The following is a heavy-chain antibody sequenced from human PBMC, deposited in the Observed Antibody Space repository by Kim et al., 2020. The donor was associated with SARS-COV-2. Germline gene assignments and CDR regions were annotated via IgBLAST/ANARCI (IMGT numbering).Heavy chain of an antibody. D-gene: IGHD3-3*01. CDR1: GGSISSYY. CDR2: IYTSGST. CDR3: ARSTPYYDFWSGNWFDP. J-gene: IGHJ5*02. Sequence: SETLSLTCTVSGGSISSYYWSWIRQPAGKGLEWIGRIYTSGSTNYNPSLKSRVTMSVDTSKNQFSLKLSSVTAADTAVYYCARSTPYYDFWSGNWFDPWGQGTLVTVSS. V-gene: IGHV4-4*07.